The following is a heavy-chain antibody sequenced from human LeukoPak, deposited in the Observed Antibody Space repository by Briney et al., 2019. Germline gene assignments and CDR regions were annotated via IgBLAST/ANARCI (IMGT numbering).Heavy chain of an antibody. V-gene: IGHV3-21*01. Sequence: PGGSLRLSCADSGFPSCSSSPKWVRPGPGKGLEWVSSMTSSSYLYYADAVRGPFTISRDNAKKSLYLQMNSLRAEDTAVYYGAAVDTAKRFGCWGQGTLVTVSA. CDR3: AAVDTAKRFGC. J-gene: IGHJ4*02. CDR1: GFPSCSSS. CDR2: MTSSSYL. D-gene: IGHD5-18*01.